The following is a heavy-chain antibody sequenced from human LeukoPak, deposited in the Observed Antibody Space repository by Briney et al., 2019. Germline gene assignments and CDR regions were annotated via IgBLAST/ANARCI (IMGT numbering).Heavy chain of an antibody. Sequence: GTSLRLSCAASGFNIRTYAMHWVRQAPGKGLEWVSAISGSGGSTYYADSVKGRFTISRDNSKNTLYLQMNSLRAEDTAVYYCARATRGYSGYGDVDYWGQGTLVTVSS. J-gene: IGHJ4*02. CDR3: ARATRGYSGYGDVDY. CDR2: ISGSGGST. D-gene: IGHD5-12*01. V-gene: IGHV3-23*01. CDR1: GFNIRTYA.